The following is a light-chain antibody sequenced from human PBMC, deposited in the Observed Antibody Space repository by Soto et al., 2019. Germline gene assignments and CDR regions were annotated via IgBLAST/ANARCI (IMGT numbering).Light chain of an antibody. CDR2: GNS. Sequence: QSVLTQPPSVSEAPRQRVTISCSGSSSNIGNNAVNWYQQLPGQAPKIVIYGNSNRPSGVPDRFSGSKSGTSASLAITGLQAEDEADYYCQSYDSSLSVVVFGGGTKLTVL. CDR3: QSYDSSLSVVV. J-gene: IGLJ2*01. CDR1: SSNIGNNA. V-gene: IGLV1-40*01.